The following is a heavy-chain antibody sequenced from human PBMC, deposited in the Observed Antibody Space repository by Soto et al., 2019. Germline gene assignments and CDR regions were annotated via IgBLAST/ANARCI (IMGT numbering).Heavy chain of an antibody. Sequence: QLQLQESGPGLVKPSETLSLTCTVSGGSISSISYYWGWIRQPPGKGLEWIGSVYSSGRTYSNPSLKSRVTISVDTSKNPFSLKLRSVTAADTAVYYCATSSITIFGVVSQFAHWSQGTLVTVSS. CDR2: VYSSGRT. CDR1: GGSISSISYY. D-gene: IGHD3-3*01. V-gene: IGHV4-39*01. CDR3: ATSSITIFGVVSQFAH. J-gene: IGHJ4*02.